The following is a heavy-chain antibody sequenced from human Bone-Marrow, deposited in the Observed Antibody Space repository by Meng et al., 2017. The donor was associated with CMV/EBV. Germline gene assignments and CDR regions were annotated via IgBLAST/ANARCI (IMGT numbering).Heavy chain of an antibody. Sequence: SQTLSLTCTVSGGSISSYYWSWIRQPPGKGLEWIGSIYYTGTTYYNPSLKSRVTIAVDASKNQFSLKLSSVTAADTAVYYCARPDSLYYYYAMDVWGQGTTVTVSS. CDR1: GGSISSYY. V-gene: IGHV4-59*05. CDR3: ARPDSLYYYYAMDV. J-gene: IGHJ6*02. CDR2: IYYTGTT. D-gene: IGHD1-14*01.